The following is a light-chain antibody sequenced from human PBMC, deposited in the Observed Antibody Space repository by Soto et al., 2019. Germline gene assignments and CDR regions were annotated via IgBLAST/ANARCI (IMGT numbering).Light chain of an antibody. CDR3: QSYDSSLSGHVV. CDR1: SSNIGAGYD. Sequence: QSVLTQPPSVSGAPGQRVTISCTGSSSNIGAGYDVHWYQQLPGTAPKLLIYGNSNRPSGVPDRFSGSKSGTSASLAITGLQAEGEADYYCQSYDSSLSGHVVFGGGTKLTVL. J-gene: IGLJ2*01. CDR2: GNS. V-gene: IGLV1-40*01.